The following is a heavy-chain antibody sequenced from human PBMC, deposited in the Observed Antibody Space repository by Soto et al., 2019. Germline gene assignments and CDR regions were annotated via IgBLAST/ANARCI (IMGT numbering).Heavy chain of an antibody. Sequence: EVQLLESGGGLEQPGGSLRLSCAASGFTCSSYAMSWVRQAPGTGLEWVSAISGSGGSTYYADSVKGRFTISRDNSKNTLHLQMNSLTAEDTAVYYCAYNRAFRELNDYWGQGTLVTVSS. CDR2: ISGSGGST. J-gene: IGHJ4*02. D-gene: IGHD1-7*01. CDR1: GFTCSSYA. CDR3: AYNRAFRELNDY. V-gene: IGHV3-23*01.